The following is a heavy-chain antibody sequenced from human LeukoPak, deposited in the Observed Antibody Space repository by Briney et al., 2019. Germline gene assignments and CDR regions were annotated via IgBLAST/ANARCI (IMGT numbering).Heavy chain of an antibody. J-gene: IGHJ5*02. Sequence: PEGSPRLSCEVFGFTFSSYAMHWVRQAPGKGLEWVAVISYDGSNKYYADSVKGRFTISRDNSKNTLYLQMNSLRAEDTAVYYCARVDPYYYGSGSYFWFDPWGQGTLVTVSS. V-gene: IGHV3-30-3*01. CDR3: ARVDPYYYGSGSYFWFDP. D-gene: IGHD3-10*01. CDR2: ISYDGSNK. CDR1: GFTFSSYA.